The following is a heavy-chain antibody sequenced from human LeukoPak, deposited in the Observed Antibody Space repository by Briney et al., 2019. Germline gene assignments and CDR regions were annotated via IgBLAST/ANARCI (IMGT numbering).Heavy chain of an antibody. CDR1: GYTFTGYY. D-gene: IGHD2-15*01. V-gene: IGHV1-2*02. CDR2: INPNSGST. CDR3: ARAQRGSHWFDP. J-gene: IGHJ5*02. Sequence: SVKVSCKASGYTFTGYYMHWVRQAPGQGLEWMGWINPNSGSTNYAQKFQDRVTMTRDTSISTVYMELSRLRSDDTAVYYCARAQRGSHWFDPWGQGTLVTVSS.